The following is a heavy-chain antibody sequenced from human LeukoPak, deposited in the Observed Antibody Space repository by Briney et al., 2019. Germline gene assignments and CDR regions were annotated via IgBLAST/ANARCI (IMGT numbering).Heavy chain of an antibody. CDR3: ANEHGG. CDR1: GYTFTGSY. Sequence: ASVRVSCKASGYTFTGSYMHWGRQAPGQGFEWIGWISPASGATKYAQNFQGRVTLTTDTSITTAYMELSSLTSDDTASYYCANEHGGWGQGTPVTVSS. V-gene: IGHV1-2*02. CDR2: ISPASGAT. J-gene: IGHJ4*02. D-gene: IGHD3-16*01.